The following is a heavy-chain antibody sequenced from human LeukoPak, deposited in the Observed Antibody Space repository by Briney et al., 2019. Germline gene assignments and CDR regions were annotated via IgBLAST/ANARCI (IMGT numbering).Heavy chain of an antibody. J-gene: IGHJ4*02. V-gene: IGHV4-31*03. CDR2: IYDNGNT. D-gene: IGHD3-9*01. Sequence: KSSDSLSLTCTVSGGSISSVGDYWSWIRRHPGKGLECIGYIYDNGNTSYNPSLKSRVTISVDTSKNQFSLKLSSVTAADTAVYYCASSASLRYFDWSYFDYWGQGALVTVSS. CDR3: ASSASLRYFDWSYFDY. CDR1: GGSISSVGDY.